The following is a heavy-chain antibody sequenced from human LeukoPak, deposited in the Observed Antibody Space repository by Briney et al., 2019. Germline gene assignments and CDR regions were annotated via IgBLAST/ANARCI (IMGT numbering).Heavy chain of an antibody. CDR2: IYHSGST. Sequence: PSETLSLTCTVSGYSISGGYYWGWIRQPPGKGLEWIGSIYHSGSTYYNPSLKSRVTISVDTSKNQFSLKPSSVTAADTAVYYCARDLVVAATPDYWGQGTLVTVSS. CDR1: GYSISGGYY. V-gene: IGHV4-38-2*02. D-gene: IGHD2-15*01. J-gene: IGHJ4*02. CDR3: ARDLVVAATPDY.